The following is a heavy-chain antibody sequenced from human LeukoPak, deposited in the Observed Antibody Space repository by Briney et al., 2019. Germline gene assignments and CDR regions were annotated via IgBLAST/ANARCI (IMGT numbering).Heavy chain of an antibody. CDR1: GGSISSSSYY. J-gene: IGHJ6*03. CDR2: IYYSGST. CDR3: ARNRMRLDYYYYMDV. Sequence: SETLSLTCTVSGGSISSSSYYWGWIRQPPGKGLEWIGSIYYSGSTYYNPSLKSRVTISVDTSKNQFSLKLSSVTAADTAVYYCARNRMRLDYYYYMDVWGKGTTVTISS. V-gene: IGHV4-39*01.